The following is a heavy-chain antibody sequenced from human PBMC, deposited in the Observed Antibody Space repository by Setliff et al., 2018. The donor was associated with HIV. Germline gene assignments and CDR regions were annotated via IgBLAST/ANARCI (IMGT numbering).Heavy chain of an antibody. V-gene: IGHV4-59*01. Sequence: SETLSLTCTVSGGSISSYYWSWTRQPPGKGLEWIGYIYYSGSTNYNPSLKSRLTISVDTSKNQFSLKLSSVTAADTAVYYCAREKGGDAAQDAFDIWGQGTMVTVSS. CDR2: IYYSGST. CDR3: AREKGGDAAQDAFDI. J-gene: IGHJ3*02. CDR1: GGSISSYY. D-gene: IGHD3-16*01.